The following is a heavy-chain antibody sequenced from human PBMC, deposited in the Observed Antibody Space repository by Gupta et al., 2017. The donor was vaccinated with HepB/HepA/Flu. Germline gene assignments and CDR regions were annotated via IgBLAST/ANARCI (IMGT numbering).Heavy chain of an antibody. V-gene: IGHV3-23*01. CDR1: GFTFTTHT. D-gene: IGHD6-13*01. CDR2: ISRSGDRT. CDR3: ARAGSISWYDY. J-gene: IGHJ4*02. Sequence: EVQLLESGGGLVQPGGSLRLSCAASGFTFTTHTMAWVRQAPGRGLEWVSDISRSGDRTYYADSVRGRFTISRDNSKNTLFLQMDSLRAEDTAIYYWARAGSISWYDYWGQGTLVTVSS.